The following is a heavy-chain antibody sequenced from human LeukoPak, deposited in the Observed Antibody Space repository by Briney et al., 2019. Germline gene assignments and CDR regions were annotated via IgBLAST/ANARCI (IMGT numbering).Heavy chain of an antibody. CDR3: VRSRGDLDY. Sequence: SQTLSLTCAISVDSVSSNSAAWIWIRQSPARGLEWLGRTYYRSKWHNDYAPSVKSRITINPDTSKNQFSLQVNSMTPEDTAVYYCVRSRGDLDYWGQGTLVTVSS. CDR1: VDSVSSNSAA. CDR2: TYYRSKWHN. V-gene: IGHV6-1*01. J-gene: IGHJ4*02. D-gene: IGHD3-10*01.